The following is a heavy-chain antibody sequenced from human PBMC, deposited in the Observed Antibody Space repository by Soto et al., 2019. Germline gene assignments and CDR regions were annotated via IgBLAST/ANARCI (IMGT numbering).Heavy chain of an antibody. CDR2: VTADGGT. Sequence: EVQVLESGGGLVQPGGSLRLSCEGSGFTVSSHAMTWIRQAPGKGPEWVSTVTADGGTYYADSVKGRFAMSRDTSDNTLYLQRNSLGAEDTAAYYCAPHVSCSGGSFQYDAFAIRGQGTMVTVCS. D-gene: IGHD2-15*01. V-gene: IGHV3-23*01. CDR3: APHVSCSGGSFQYDAFAI. CDR1: GFTVSSHA. J-gene: IGHJ3*02.